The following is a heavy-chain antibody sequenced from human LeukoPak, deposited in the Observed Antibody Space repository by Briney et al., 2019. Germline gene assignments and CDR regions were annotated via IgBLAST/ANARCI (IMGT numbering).Heavy chain of an antibody. CDR2: ISRNSYNI. Sequence: GRSLRLSCEASGFSFDDYAMHWVRQAPGKGLEWVAGISRNSYNIAYGDSVKGRITISRDNAKKSLSLQMNSLGTEDTAFYYCAKSRDDGTGYYYDYWGQGVLVTVAS. J-gene: IGHJ4*02. D-gene: IGHD3-9*01. CDR3: AKSRDDGTGYYYDY. V-gene: IGHV3-9*01. CDR1: GFSFDDYA.